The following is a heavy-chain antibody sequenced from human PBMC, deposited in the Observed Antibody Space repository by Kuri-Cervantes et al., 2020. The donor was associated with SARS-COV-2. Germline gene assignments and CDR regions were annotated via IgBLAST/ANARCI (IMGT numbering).Heavy chain of an antibody. J-gene: IGHJ3*02. D-gene: IGHD3-3*01. CDR3: ARDVRPNDFWSGYYTGGAPLGFDI. CDR2: ISAYNGNT. Sequence: ASVKVSCKASGYTFSDYGVSWVRQAPGQGLEWMGWISAYNGNTNYAQKLQGRVTMTTDTSTSTAYMELRSLRSDDTAVYYCARDVRPNDFWSGYYTGGAPLGFDIWGQGTMVTVSS. V-gene: IGHV1-18*01. CDR1: GYTFSDYG.